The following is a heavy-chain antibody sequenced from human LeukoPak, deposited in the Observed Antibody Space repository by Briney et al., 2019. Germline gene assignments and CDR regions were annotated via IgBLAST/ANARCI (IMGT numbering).Heavy chain of an antibody. CDR1: GYTLTELS. CDR3: QTDPVMAAAGTGGDWFAP. J-gene: IGHJ5*02. CDR2: FDPEDGET. Sequence: GASVKVSCKVSGYTLTELSMHWVRQAPGKGLEWMGGFDPEDGETIYAQKFQGRVTMTEDTSTDTAYMELSSLRSEDTAVYYCQTDPVMAAAGTGGDWFAPWGQGTLPTVSS. V-gene: IGHV1-24*01. D-gene: IGHD6-13*01.